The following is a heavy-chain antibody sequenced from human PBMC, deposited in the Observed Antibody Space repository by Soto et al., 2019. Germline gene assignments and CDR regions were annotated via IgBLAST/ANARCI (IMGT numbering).Heavy chain of an antibody. D-gene: IGHD5-12*01. V-gene: IGHV1-69*08. CDR1: GGTFSSYT. J-gene: IGHJ4*02. CDR3: ARDGVEMATITY. Sequence: QVQLVQSGAEVKKPGSSVKVSCKASGGTFSSYTISWVRQAPEQGLEWMGRIIPILGIANYAQKFQGRVTITADKSTSTAYMELSSLRSEDTAVYYCARDGVEMATITYWGQGTLVTVSS. CDR2: IIPILGIA.